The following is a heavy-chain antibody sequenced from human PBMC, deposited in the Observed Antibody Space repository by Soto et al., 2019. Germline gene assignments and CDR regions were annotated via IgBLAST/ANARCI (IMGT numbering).Heavy chain of an antibody. CDR3: ARGLWTDVFKY. Sequence: QVQLQESGSRLLKPSETLSLTCAVSGGSISSGGYSWTWIRQPPGKGLEWIGYVHHTGSTTYNPSLKLRVNISVARLINHFFLPLPSVTAAASAVYSCARGLWTDVFKYWGLGILAPVSS. V-gene: IGHV4-30-2*01. CDR1: GGSISSGGYS. J-gene: IGHJ1*01. D-gene: IGHD1-1*01. CDR2: VHHTGST.